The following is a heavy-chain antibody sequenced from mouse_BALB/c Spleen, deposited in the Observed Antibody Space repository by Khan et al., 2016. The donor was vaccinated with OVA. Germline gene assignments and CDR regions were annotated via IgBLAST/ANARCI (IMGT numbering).Heavy chain of an antibody. V-gene: IGHV1-9*01. Sequence: QVQLQQSGAELMKPGASVKISCKATGYTFSSYWIEWVKQRSGHGLEWIGEILPGSGSNNYNEKFKGKATFTADTSSNTAYMQLSSLTSEDSAVYYCARGNYYGSSSWFGYWGQGTLVTV. CDR2: ILPGSGSN. J-gene: IGHJ3*01. D-gene: IGHD1-1*01. CDR1: GYTFSSYW. CDR3: ARGNYYGSSSWFGY.